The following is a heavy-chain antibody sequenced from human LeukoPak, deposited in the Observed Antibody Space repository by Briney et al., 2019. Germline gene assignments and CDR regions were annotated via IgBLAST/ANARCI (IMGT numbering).Heavy chain of an antibody. CDR3: ARARLRLLVRGVMEYDP. V-gene: IGHV1-8*01. CDR1: GYTFTSYD. Sequence: GASVKVTCKASGYTFTSYDINWVRQATGQGLEWMGWMNPNSGNTGYAQKFQGRVTMTTDTSTSAAYMELRNLRSDDTAVYYCARARLRLLVRGVMEYDPWGQGTLVTVSS. J-gene: IGHJ5*02. CDR2: MNPNSGNT. D-gene: IGHD3-10*01.